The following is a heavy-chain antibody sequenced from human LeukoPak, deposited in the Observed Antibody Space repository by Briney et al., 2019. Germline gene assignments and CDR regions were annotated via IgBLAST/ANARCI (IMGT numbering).Heavy chain of an antibody. V-gene: IGHV3-23*01. CDR1: GLRFSFYA. CDR2: ISGGGAGT. CDR3: AKDFVRYNIQFDY. D-gene: IGHD1-1*01. J-gene: IGHJ4*02. Sequence: GSLRLSCAASGLRFSFYAMSWVRQAPGKGLGWVSSISGGGAGTYYADSVRGRFTISRDNSKNTLYLQMNSLRAEDTALYYCAKDFVRYNIQFDYWGQGALVTVSS.